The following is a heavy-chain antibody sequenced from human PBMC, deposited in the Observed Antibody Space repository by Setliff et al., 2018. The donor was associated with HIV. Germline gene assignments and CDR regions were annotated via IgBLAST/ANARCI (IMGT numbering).Heavy chain of an antibody. V-gene: IGHV4-38-2*02. CDR2: IYYTGST. CDR1: GDFFSSDYY. D-gene: IGHD3-10*01. J-gene: IGHJ4*02. Sequence: SETLSLTCTVSGDFFSSDYYWSWIRQPPGKGLEWIGSIYYTGSTHYIPSLKSRVTISVDTSKNQFSLKLTSVTAADTAVYYCAREGADSGSGSCDYRGQGTLVTVSS. CDR3: AREGADSGSGSCDY.